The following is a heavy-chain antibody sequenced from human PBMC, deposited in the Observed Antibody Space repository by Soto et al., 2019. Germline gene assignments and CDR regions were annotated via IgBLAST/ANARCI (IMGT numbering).Heavy chain of an antibody. J-gene: IGHJ4*02. V-gene: IGHV3-30*18. D-gene: IGHD3-22*01. Sequence: QVQLVESGGGVVQPGRSLRLSCAASGFTFSSXXMHWVRQAPGKGLEWVAVISYDGSNKYYADSVKGRFTISRDNSKNTLYLQMNSLRAEDTAVYYCAKVAMIVVVIGDFDYWGQGTLVTVSS. CDR1: GFTFSSXX. CDR2: ISYDGSNK. CDR3: AKVAMIVVVIGDFDY.